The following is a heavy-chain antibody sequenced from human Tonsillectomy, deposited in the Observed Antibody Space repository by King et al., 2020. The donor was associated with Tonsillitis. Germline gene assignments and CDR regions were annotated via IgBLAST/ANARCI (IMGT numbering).Heavy chain of an antibody. J-gene: IGHJ4*02. Sequence: VQLVESGGGFIQPGGSLRLSCAASGFTFSIYEMNWVRQAPGKGLEWVSYISTSGSTIYYADSVKGRFTISRDNAKSSLYLQMNSLRVEDTAVYYCARVPASGWYADYWGQGTLVTVSS. D-gene: IGHD6-19*01. CDR1: GFTFSIYE. CDR2: ISTSGSTI. V-gene: IGHV3-48*03. CDR3: ARVPASGWYADY.